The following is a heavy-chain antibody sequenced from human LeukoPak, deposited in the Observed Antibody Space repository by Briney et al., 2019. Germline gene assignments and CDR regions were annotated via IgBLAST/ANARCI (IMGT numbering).Heavy chain of an antibody. CDR2: IYYTGST. Sequence: SETLSLTCSVSAGSISTYYWTWVRQPPGKGLEWIGYIYYTGSTNYNPSLKSRVSISVDTSKNQFSLKLSSVTAADTAVYYCARVYGGGYDFRGAFDSWGQGTMVTVSS. CDR1: AGSISTYY. J-gene: IGHJ3*02. CDR3: ARVYGGGYDFRGAFDS. V-gene: IGHV4-59*01. D-gene: IGHD5-12*01.